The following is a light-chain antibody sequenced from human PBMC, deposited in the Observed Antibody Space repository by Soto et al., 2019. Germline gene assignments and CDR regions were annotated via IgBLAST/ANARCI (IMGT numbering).Light chain of an antibody. CDR2: RAS. J-gene: IGKJ1*01. Sequence: EIVMTQSPSTLSVSPGERATLSRRASQDISSNLAWYQQKLGQAPRLFIFRASSRATGIPDRFSGSGSGTDFTLTISRLEPEDFAVYYCQQYGSSPRTFGQGTKVDIK. CDR3: QQYGSSPRT. CDR1: QDISSN. V-gene: IGKV3-20*01.